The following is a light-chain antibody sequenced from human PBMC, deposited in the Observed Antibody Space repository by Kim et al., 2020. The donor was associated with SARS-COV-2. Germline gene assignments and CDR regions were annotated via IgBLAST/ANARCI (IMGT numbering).Light chain of an antibody. CDR3: SSYTSSSTYGV. Sequence: QSALTQPDSVSGSPGQSITISCTGTSSDVGGYNYVSWYQQHPGKAPKLMIYDVSKRPSGVSNRFSGSKSGNTASLTISGLQAEDEADYYCSSYTSSSTYGVFGGGTQLTVL. CDR1: SSDVGGYNY. V-gene: IGLV2-14*01. J-gene: IGLJ2*01. CDR2: DVS.